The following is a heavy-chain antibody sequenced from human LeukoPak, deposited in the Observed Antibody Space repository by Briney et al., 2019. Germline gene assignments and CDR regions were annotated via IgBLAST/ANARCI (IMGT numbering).Heavy chain of an antibody. CDR2: IYYSGST. J-gene: IGHJ4*02. V-gene: IGHV4-39*07. CDR3: ARERPDYYDSSGYPPIV. D-gene: IGHD3-22*01. CDR1: GVSISSSSYY. Sequence: SETLSLTCTVSGVSISSSSYYWGWLRQPPGKGLEWIGSIYYSGSTYYNPSLKSRVTISVDTSKNQFSLKLSSVTAADTAVYYCARERPDYYDSSGYPPIVWGQGTLVTVSS.